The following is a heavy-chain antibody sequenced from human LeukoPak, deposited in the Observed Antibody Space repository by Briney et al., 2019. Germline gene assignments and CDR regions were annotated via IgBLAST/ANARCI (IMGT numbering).Heavy chain of an antibody. CDR2: IWYDGGNK. Sequence: GRSLRLSCAASRFTFSESGMHWVRQAPGKGLEWVALIWYDGGNKYYADSVKGRYTISRDNSKNTLYLQMNSLRAEDTAVYYCARGYYYHTSGYWGIDYWGQGTLVTVSS. D-gene: IGHD3-22*01. J-gene: IGHJ4*02. V-gene: IGHV3-33*01. CDR3: ARGYYYHTSGYWGIDY. CDR1: RFTFSESG.